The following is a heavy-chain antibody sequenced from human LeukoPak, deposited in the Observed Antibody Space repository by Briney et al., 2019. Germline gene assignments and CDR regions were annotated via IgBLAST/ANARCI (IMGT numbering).Heavy chain of an antibody. D-gene: IGHD6-13*01. V-gene: IGHV3-74*01. CDR2: INSDGRST. CDR3: ARERGAAAELDY. CDR1: GFTFSAYW. J-gene: IGHJ4*02. Sequence: PGGSLRLSCAAPGFTFSAYWMHWVRQAPGKGLVWVSRINSDGRSTSYAESVKGRFTISRDNAKNTLYLQMNSLRAEDTAVYYCARERGAAAELDYWGQGTLVTVSS.